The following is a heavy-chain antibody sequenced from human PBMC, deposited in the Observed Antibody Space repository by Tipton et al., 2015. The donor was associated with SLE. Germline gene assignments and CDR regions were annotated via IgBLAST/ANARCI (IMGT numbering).Heavy chain of an antibody. CDR2: IYSSGDR. V-gene: IGHV4-4*07. J-gene: IGHJ4*02. CDR3: ARVPRTFYYDYSGHFDY. CDR1: GGSISFDY. Sequence: TLSLTCTVSGGSISFDYWSWIRQSAGRGLEGIGRIYSSGDRDYNPSLRSRVTMSIDASQNRVSLRLKSVSAADTAAYYCARVPRTFYYDYSGHFDYWGPGTLVTVSS. D-gene: IGHD3-22*01.